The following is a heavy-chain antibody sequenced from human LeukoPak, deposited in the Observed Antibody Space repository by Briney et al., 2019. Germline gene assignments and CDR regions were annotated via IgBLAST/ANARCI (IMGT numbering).Heavy chain of an antibody. D-gene: IGHD3-10*01. Sequence: ASVKVSCKASGYTFTSYDINWVRQATGQGLEWMGWMNPNSGNTGYAQKFQGRVTMTRNTSISTAYMELSSLRSEDTAVYYCARKKEGRGCRDQRGVGYAFDIWGQGTMVTVSS. CDR1: GYTFTSYD. CDR2: MNPNSGNT. V-gene: IGHV1-8*01. J-gene: IGHJ3*02. CDR3: ARKKEGRGCRDQRGVGYAFDI.